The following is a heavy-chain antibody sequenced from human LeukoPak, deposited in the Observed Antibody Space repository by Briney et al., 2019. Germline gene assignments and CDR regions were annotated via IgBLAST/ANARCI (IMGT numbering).Heavy chain of an antibody. Sequence: GGSLRLSCAASGFTVSSNDMNWVRQAPGKGLEWVSPLYSGGNTYYADSVKGRFTISRDNSKNTLYLQLDSLRAEDTAVYYCAGVMRGAFDIWGQGTLVTVSS. J-gene: IGHJ3*02. V-gene: IGHV3-53*01. CDR2: LYSGGNT. CDR1: GFTVSSND. CDR3: AGVMRGAFDI.